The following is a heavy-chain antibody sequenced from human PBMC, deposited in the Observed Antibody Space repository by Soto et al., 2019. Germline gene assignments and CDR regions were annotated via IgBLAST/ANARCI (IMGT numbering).Heavy chain of an antibody. V-gene: IGHV4-39*01. D-gene: IGHD3-10*01. CDR2: IYYVGST. CDR1: AGSITPSSYF. CDR3: ARHGPYYYGSGSSAFDI. Sequence: SETLSLTCTVSAGSITPSSYFWGWIRQPPGKGLEWIGDIYYVGSTFYDPSLKSRVTISVDTSKSQFSLKLSSVTAADTAVYYCARHGPYYYGSGSSAFDIWGQGTMVT. J-gene: IGHJ3*02.